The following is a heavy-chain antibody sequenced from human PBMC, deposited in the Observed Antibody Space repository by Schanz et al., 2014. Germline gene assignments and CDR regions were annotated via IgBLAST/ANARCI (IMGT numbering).Heavy chain of an antibody. CDR2: ISSGGTTT. Sequence: QVQLVESGGGLVKPGGSLRLSCAASGFIFSDYYMAWIRQAPGKGPEYVSYISSGGTTTYHSDSVKGRFTISRDSAENSLYLQMNSLRAEDTAVYYCARDVGGCSSSTSCYAFEIWGQGTMVTVSS. CDR1: GFIFSDYY. D-gene: IGHD2-2*01. J-gene: IGHJ3*02. CDR3: ARDVGGCSSSTSCYAFEI. V-gene: IGHV3-11*01.